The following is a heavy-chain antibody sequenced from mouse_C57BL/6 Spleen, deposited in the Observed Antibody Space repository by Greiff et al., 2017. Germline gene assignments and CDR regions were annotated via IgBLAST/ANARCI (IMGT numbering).Heavy chain of an antibody. CDR3: ARSATGYFDY. CDR1: GYAFSSSW. J-gene: IGHJ2*01. Sequence: VQLKQSGPELVKPGASVKISCKASGYAFSSSWMNWVKQRPGKGLEWIGRIYPGDGDTNYNGKFKGKGTLTADKSSSTAYMQRSSLTSEDSAVYFCARSATGYFDYCGQGTTRTVSS. CDR2: IYPGDGDT. V-gene: IGHV1-82*01. D-gene: IGHD6-1*01.